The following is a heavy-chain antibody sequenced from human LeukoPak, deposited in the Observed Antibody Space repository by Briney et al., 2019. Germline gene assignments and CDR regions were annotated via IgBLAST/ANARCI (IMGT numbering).Heavy chain of an antibody. CDR1: GGSISSSSYY. J-gene: IGHJ3*02. Sequence: PSETLSLTCTVSGGSISSSSYYWGWIRQPPGKGLEWIGSIYYSGSTYYNPSLKSRVTISVDTSKNQFSLKLSSVTAADTAVYYCARRLGYSYGYARIVVVMFDAFDIWGQGAMVTVSS. CDR3: ARRLGYSYGYARIVVVMFDAFDI. D-gene: IGHD5-18*01. CDR2: IYYSGST. V-gene: IGHV4-39*01.